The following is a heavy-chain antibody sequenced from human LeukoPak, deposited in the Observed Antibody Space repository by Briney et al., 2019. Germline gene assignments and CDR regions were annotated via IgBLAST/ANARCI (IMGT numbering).Heavy chain of an antibody. Sequence: PGGSLRLSCAASGFTFSSYAMSWVRQAPGKGLEWVSAISGSGGSTYYADSVKGRFTISRDNSKNTLYRQMNSLRAEDTAVYYCASSIVVVPAAIDYWGQGTLVTVSS. V-gene: IGHV3-23*01. J-gene: IGHJ4*02. CDR3: ASSIVVVPAAIDY. CDR2: ISGSGGST. CDR1: GFTFSSYA. D-gene: IGHD2-2*01.